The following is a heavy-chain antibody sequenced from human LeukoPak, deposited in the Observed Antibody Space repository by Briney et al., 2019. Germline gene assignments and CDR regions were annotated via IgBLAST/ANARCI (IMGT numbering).Heavy chain of an antibody. D-gene: IGHD4-17*01. Sequence: PGRSLRLSCVVSGFTFSSYTMHWVRQTPGKGLEWVSFISTSSSYIYYADSVKGRFTISRNNPKNSLYLQMNSLRAEATAVYYCARNRGDPSYFDYWGQGTLVTVSS. J-gene: IGHJ4*02. V-gene: IGHV3-21*01. CDR1: GFTFSSYT. CDR3: ARNRGDPSYFDY. CDR2: ISTSSSYI.